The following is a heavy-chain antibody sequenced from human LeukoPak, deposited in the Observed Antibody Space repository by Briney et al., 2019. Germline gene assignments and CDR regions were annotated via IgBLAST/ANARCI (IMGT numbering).Heavy chain of an antibody. CDR2: MYTSGSA. V-gene: IGHV4-4*07. CDR1: GDSTSGYY. J-gene: IGHJ5*02. D-gene: IGHD2-2*01. Sequence: SETLSLTCTVPGDSTSGYYWSWIRQPAGKGLEWIGRMYTSGSANYNPSLKSRVTMSLDTSKKLFSLQMSSVTAADTAIYYCATERSRGLALWGQGALVIVSS. CDR3: ATERSRGLAL.